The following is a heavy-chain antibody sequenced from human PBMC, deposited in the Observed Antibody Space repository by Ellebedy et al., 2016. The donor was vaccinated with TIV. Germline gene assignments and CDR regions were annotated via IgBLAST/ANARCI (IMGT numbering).Heavy chain of an antibody. D-gene: IGHD2-2*02. CDR2: FNLGGTT. J-gene: IGHJ4*02. Sequence: MPSETLSPTCAVYGGSFNNYYWSWIRQLPGKGLEWIGEFNLGGTTNYNPSLKSRVTISVDTSKNQFSLKLNSVTAADTAVYYCAKWTVGYCSSASCYTGDYWGQGTLVTVSS. CDR3: AKWTVGYCSSASCYTGDY. CDR1: GGSFNNYY. V-gene: IGHV4-34*01.